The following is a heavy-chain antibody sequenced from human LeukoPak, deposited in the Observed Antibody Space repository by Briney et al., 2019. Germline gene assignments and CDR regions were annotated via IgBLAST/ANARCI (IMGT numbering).Heavy chain of an antibody. CDR2: IYYSGST. D-gene: IGHD5-18*01. CDR3: ARTPVDTAMVTSYFDY. V-gene: IGHV4-59*08. J-gene: IGHJ4*02. Sequence: SETLSLTCTVSGGSISSYYWSWIRQPPGKGLEWIGYIYYSGSTNYNPSLKSRVTTSVDTSKNQFSLKLSSVTAADTAVYYCARTPVDTAMVTSYFDYWGQGTLVTVSS. CDR1: GGSISSYY.